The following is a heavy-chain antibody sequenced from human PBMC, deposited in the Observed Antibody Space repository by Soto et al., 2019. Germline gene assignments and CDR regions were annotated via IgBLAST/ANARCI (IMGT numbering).Heavy chain of an antibody. CDR2: SYWDDDK. J-gene: IGHJ4*02. Sequence: HITLNESGPTQVKPRQTLTLPCTFSGFSLTTSGVGLGWIRQSPGKAPEWLALSYWDDDKRYSPSLKSRLTITKDTSKNQVVLTMADLDPADTATYYCAHRVLRTVFGLVTTTAIYFDFWGQGTPVAVSS. CDR1: GFSLTTSGVG. CDR3: AHRVLRTVFGLVTTTAIYFDF. V-gene: IGHV2-5*02. D-gene: IGHD3-3*01.